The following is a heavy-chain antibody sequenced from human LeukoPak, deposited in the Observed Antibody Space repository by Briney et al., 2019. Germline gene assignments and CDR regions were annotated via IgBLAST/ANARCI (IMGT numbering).Heavy chain of an antibody. V-gene: IGHV4-59*08. Sequence: SETLSLTCTVSGGSINSYYWSWIRQPPGKGLEWIGYIYDSGSTNYNPSLKSRVTISVDTSKNQFSLKLRPVTAADTAVYYCARILRGVIVTSFDYWGQGILVTVSS. D-gene: IGHD3-10*01. J-gene: IGHJ4*02. CDR1: GGSINSYY. CDR2: IYDSGST. CDR3: ARILRGVIVTSFDY.